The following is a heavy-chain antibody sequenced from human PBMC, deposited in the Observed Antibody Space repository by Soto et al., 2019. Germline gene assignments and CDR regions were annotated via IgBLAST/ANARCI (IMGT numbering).Heavy chain of an antibody. V-gene: IGHV1-69*01. Sequence: QVLLVQSSAEVKKPGSSVKVSCKASGGTFTSTAFSWVRQAPGQGLEWMGGIIPVLGTPNYARKFQARLTVTADASTTTVHMELSSLRYDDTAVYYCASAAGLDHLLNYYGLNVWGQGTTVTVSS. CDR2: IIPVLGTP. CDR1: GGTFTSTA. CDR3: ASAAGLDHLLNYYGLNV. D-gene: IGHD6-13*01. J-gene: IGHJ6*02.